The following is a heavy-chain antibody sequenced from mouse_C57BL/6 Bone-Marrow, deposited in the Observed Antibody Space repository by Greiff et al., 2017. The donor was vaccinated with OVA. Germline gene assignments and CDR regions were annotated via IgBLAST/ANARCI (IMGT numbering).Heavy chain of an antibody. D-gene: IGHD2-3*01. Sequence: SGSELRSPGSSVKLSCKDFDSEVFPIAYMSWVRQKPGHGFEWIGGILPSIGRTIYGEKFEDKATLDADTLSNTAYLELNSLTSEDAAIYYCARKSYDGYPYWYFDVWGTGTTVTVSS. CDR3: ARKSYDGYPYWYFDV. V-gene: IGHV15-2*01. CDR1: DSEVFPIAY. J-gene: IGHJ1*03. CDR2: ILPSIGRT.